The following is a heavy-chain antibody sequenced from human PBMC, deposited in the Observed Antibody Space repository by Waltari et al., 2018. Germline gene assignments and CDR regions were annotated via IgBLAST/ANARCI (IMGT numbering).Heavy chain of an antibody. CDR1: GFTFSRYG. V-gene: IGHV3-30*02. Sequence: QVQLVESGGGVVQPGGSLRLSCAASGFTFSRYGMHWVRQAPGKGLEWVAFIRYDGSNKYYADSVKGRFTISRDNSKNTLYLQMNSLRAEDTAVYYCAGGDYLLYAFDIWGQGTMVTVSS. D-gene: IGHD4-17*01. J-gene: IGHJ3*02. CDR3: AGGDYLLYAFDI. CDR2: IRYDGSNK.